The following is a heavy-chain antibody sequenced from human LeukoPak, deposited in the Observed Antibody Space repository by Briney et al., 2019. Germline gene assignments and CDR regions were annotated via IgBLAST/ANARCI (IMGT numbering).Heavy chain of an antibody. CDR3: AKVSSASHYYYYYGMDV. Sequence: GGSLRLSCAASGFTFSSYAMSWVRQAPGKGLEWVSAISGSGGSTYYADSVKGRFTISRANSKNTLYLQMNSLRAEDTAVYYCAKVSSASHYYYYYGMDVWGQGTTVTVSS. D-gene: IGHD3-10*01. CDR1: GFTFSSYA. CDR2: ISGSGGST. V-gene: IGHV3-23*01. J-gene: IGHJ6*02.